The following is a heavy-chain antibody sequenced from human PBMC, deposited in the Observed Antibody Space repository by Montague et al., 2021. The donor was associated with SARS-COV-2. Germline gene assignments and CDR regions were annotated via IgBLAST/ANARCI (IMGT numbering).Heavy chain of an antibody. V-gene: IGHV4-39*01. CDR2: IHYSGST. D-gene: IGHD3-3*01. CDR1: GGSISSSNYY. Sequence: SETLSLTCTVSGGSISSSNYYWGWIRQPPGKGLEWIGSIHYSGSTYYKPSLKSRVTISLDTSKNQFSLKLNSVTAADTAVYYCSRGDFGVVIIPYYYYYMGVWGKGTTVTVSS. CDR3: SRGDFGVVIIPYYYYYMGV. J-gene: IGHJ6*03.